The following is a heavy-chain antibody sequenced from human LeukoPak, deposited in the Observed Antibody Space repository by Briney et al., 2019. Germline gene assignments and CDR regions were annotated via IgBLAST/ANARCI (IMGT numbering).Heavy chain of an antibody. CDR2: IYYSGST. CDR3: ARARNYYDSSGFYYEGDAFDI. D-gene: IGHD3-22*01. J-gene: IGHJ3*02. V-gene: IGHV4-39*07. CDR1: GGSISSSSYY. Sequence: PSETLSLTCTVSGGSISSSSYYWGWIRQPPGKGLEWIGSIYYSGSTHYNPSLKSRVTISVDTSKNQFSLKLSSVTAADTAVYYCARARNYYDSSGFYYEGDAFDIWGQGTMVTVSS.